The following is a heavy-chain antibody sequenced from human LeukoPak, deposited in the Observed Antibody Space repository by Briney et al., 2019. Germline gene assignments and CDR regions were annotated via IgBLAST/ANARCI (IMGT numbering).Heavy chain of an antibody. D-gene: IGHD3-10*01. CDR1: SGSITNYY. Sequence: SETLSLTCTVSSGSITNYYWSWIRQPPGRGLEWIGFIYYSGNTNYNPSLKSRVTISVDTSKNQFSLKLSSMTAADTAVYYCARGALLWFGDRMEYYFDYWGQGTLLTVSS. CDR2: IYYSGNT. V-gene: IGHV4-59*01. J-gene: IGHJ4*02. CDR3: ARGALLWFGDRMEYYFDY.